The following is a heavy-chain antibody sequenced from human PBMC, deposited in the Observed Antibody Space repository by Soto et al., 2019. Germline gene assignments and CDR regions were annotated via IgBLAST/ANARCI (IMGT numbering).Heavy chain of an antibody. J-gene: IGHJ2*01. V-gene: IGHV1-8*01. D-gene: IGHD3-10*01. CDR3: ARPGGMVRALGKRGGYFDL. CDR2: RNPNSGNT. Sequence: QVQLVQSGAEVKKPGASVKVSCKASGYTFTSYDINWVRQATGHGLEWMGWRNPNSGNTGYAQKFQGRVTMTRNTSISTAYMELSILRSEDTAVYYCARPGGMVRALGKRGGYFDLWGRGTLVTVSS. CDR1: GYTFTSYD.